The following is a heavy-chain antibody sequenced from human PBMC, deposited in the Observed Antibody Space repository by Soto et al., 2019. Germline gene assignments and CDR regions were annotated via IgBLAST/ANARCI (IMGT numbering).Heavy chain of an antibody. D-gene: IGHD3-16*02. CDR3: ARESRSSDSDY. CDR1: GFTFSSYA. J-gene: IGHJ4*02. CDR2: ISYDGSNK. Sequence: GGSLRLSCAAAGFTFSSYAMHWVRQAPSKGLEWVAVISYDGSNKYYADSVKGRFTISRDNSKNTLYLQMNSLRSEYTAVYYCARESRSSDSDYWGRGTLVTVSS. V-gene: IGHV3-30-3*01.